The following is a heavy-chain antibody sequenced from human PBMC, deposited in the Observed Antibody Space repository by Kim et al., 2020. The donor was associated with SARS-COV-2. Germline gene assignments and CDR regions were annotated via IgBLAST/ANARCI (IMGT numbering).Heavy chain of an antibody. V-gene: IGHV4-39*01. CDR3: ARLSGGDIVVVPAAIRGDFYYYYYMDV. Sequence: SETLSLTCTVSGGSISSSSYYWGWIRQPPGKGLEWIGSIYYSGSTYYNPSLKSRVTISVDTSKNQFSLKLSSVTAADTAVYYCARLSGGDIVVVPAAIRGDFYYYYYMDVWGKGTTVTVSS. CDR2: IYYSGST. D-gene: IGHD2-2*01. CDR1: GGSISSSSYY. J-gene: IGHJ6*03.